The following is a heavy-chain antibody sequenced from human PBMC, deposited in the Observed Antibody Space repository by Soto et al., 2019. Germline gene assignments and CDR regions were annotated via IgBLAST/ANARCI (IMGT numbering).Heavy chain of an antibody. CDR2: MSYDGTNT. CDR1: GFIFSNYA. CDR3: ARGGVAAAGTRRYDFDF. J-gene: IGHJ4*02. D-gene: IGHD6-13*01. V-gene: IGHV3-30-3*01. Sequence: QVQLVESGGGVVQPGRSLRLSCAASGFIFSNYAMHWVRQTPGKGLEWVAVMSYDGTNTYYADSVKGRFSISRDNSKNXXPLQMNSLRAEDSAVYYCARGGVAAAGTRRYDFDFWGQGTLVTVSS.